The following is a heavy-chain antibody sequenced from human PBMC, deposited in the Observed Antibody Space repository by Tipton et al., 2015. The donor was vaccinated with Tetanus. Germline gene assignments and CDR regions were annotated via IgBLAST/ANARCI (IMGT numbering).Heavy chain of an antibody. CDR3: ATSPKVFD. D-gene: IGHD2-2*01. V-gene: IGHV1-69*06. Sequence: QLVQSGAEVKKPGASVKVSCQAAGYSFTSYGISWVRQAPGQGLEWVGGILPIFGTANYAQPFQGRVTITADKSTSTANMELSSLRSEDTAMYYCATSPKVFD. J-gene: IGHJ2*01. CDR2: ILPIFGTA. CDR1: GYSFTSYG.